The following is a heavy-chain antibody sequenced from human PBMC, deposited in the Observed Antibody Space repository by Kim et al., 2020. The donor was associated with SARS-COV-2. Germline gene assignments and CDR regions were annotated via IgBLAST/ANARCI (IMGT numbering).Heavy chain of an antibody. V-gene: IGHV4-39*01. CDR1: GGSISSSSYY. J-gene: IGHJ4*02. CDR3: ARTSIAAAGTVWAFDY. Sequence: SETLSLTCTVSGGSISSSSYYWGWIRQPPGKGLEWIGSIYYSGSTYYNPSLKSRVTISVDTSKNQFSLKLSSVTAADTAVYYCARTSIAAAGTVWAFDYWGQGTLVTVSS. CDR2: IYYSGST. D-gene: IGHD6-13*01.